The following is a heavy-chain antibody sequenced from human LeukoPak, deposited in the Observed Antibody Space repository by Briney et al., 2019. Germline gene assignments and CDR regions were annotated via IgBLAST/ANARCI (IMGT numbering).Heavy chain of an antibody. CDR3: ASNPPNTGDFYY. CDR2: MSPNSGDT. D-gene: IGHD1-1*01. J-gene: IGHJ4*02. V-gene: IGHV1-8*01. Sequence: ASVKVSCKTSGYTFTNLDINWLRQAPGQGLEWMGWMSPNSGDTGYAQKFQGRVSMTRDIFKSAAYMELSSLRSEDTAIYYCASNPPNTGDFYYWGLGTLVTVSS. CDR1: GYTFTNLD.